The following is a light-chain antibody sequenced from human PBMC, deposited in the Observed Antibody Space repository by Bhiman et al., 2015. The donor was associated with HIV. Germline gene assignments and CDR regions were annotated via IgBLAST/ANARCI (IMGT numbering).Light chain of an antibody. V-gene: IGLV2-14*03. J-gene: IGLJ1*01. Sequence: QSALTQPASVSGSPGQSITISCTGTRDDIGAYDYVSWYKHHPGEAPKLMIFDVTKRPSGVSDRFSGSKSGNAASLTISGLQAEDEADYYCSSLTSSLTYVFGTGTNVTVL. CDR1: RDDIGAYDY. CDR2: DVT. CDR3: SSLTSSLTYV.